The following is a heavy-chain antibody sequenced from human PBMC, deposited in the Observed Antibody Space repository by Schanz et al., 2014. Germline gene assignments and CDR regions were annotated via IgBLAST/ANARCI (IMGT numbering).Heavy chain of an antibody. CDR1: GFTFSDYY. Sequence: VQLVESGGGLIQPGGSLRLSCAASGFTFSDYYMSWVRQAPGKGLEWVSYISSVGISKYYADPVKGRFTISRDSAKNSLYLQMNSLRAEDTAVYYCVRDTDYHFDYWGQGTLVTVSS. J-gene: IGHJ4*02. V-gene: IGHV3-11*04. D-gene: IGHD4-17*01. CDR2: ISSVGISK. CDR3: VRDTDYHFDY.